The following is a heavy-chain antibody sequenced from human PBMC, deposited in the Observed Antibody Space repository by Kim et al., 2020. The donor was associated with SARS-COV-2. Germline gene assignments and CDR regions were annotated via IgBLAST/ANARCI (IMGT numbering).Heavy chain of an antibody. V-gene: IGHV3-30*03. D-gene: IGHD5-12*01. CDR2: ISYDGSNK. J-gene: IGHJ4*02. CDR3: AREHRYDPSGQSDY. Sequence: GGSLRLSCAAPGFTFSSYDMHWVRQAPGKGLEWVAVISYDGSNKYYADSVKGRFTISRDNSKNTLYLQMNSLRAEDTAVYYCAREHRYDPSGQSDYWGQGTLVTVSS. CDR1: GFTFSSYD.